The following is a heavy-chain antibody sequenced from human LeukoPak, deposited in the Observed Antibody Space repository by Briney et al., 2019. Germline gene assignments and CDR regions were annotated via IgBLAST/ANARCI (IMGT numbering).Heavy chain of an antibody. V-gene: IGHV4-59*12. Sequence: SETLSLTCAVSGGSISGYYWSWIRQPPGKGLEWTGYIYYGGSTKYNPSLKSRVTISVDTSKNQISLTLSSVTAADTAVYYCATWETALVRDYWGQGTLVTVSS. CDR1: GGSISGYY. D-gene: IGHD5-18*01. J-gene: IGHJ4*02. CDR2: IYYGGST. CDR3: ATWETALVRDY.